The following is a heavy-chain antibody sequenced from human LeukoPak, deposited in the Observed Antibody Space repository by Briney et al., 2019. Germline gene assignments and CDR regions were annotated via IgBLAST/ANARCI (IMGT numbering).Heavy chain of an antibody. CDR3: ARAGVRSSTRRRPKTNYYYLDV. J-gene: IGHJ6*03. D-gene: IGHD2-2*01. CDR2: MNPNSGNT. V-gene: IGHV1-8*02. CDR1: GYTFTNYD. Sequence: ASVKVSCKASGYTFTNYDINWVRQATGQGLEWMGWMNPNSGNTGYAQKFQGRVTMTRNTSISTAYMELSSLRSEDTAVYYCARAGVRSSTRRRPKTNYYYLDVWGKGTTVTISS.